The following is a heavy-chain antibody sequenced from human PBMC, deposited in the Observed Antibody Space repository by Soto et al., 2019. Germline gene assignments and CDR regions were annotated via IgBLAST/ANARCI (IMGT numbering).Heavy chain of an antibody. D-gene: IGHD2-8*01. J-gene: IGHJ6*02. CDR1: GFTFSRYS. CDR2: ISSSGSPK. CDR3: ARVYSYGMDV. V-gene: IGHV3-48*02. Sequence: PGGSLRLSCAASGFTFSRYSMNWVRQVPGKGLEWVSYISSSGSPKYYADSVKGRFTISRDNAKNSLYLQMNSLRDEDTAVYYCARVYSYGMDVWGQGTTVTVSS.